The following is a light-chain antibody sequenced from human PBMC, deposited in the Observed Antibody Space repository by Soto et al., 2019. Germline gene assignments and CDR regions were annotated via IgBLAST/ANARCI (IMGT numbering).Light chain of an antibody. Sequence: QSVLTQPASVSGAPGQSITISCPGSSSEVGAYNYVSWYQHHPDKAPKLVIYDVTNRPSGVSIRFSGSMSGNTASLTISGLQAEDEADYYCNSYTSSTTPYVFGTGTKVTVL. J-gene: IGLJ1*01. V-gene: IGLV2-14*03. CDR3: NSYTSSTTPYV. CDR1: SSEVGAYNY. CDR2: DVT.